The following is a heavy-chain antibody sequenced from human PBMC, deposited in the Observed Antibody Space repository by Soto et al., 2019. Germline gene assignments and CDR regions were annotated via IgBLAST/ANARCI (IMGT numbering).Heavy chain of an antibody. J-gene: IGHJ4*02. CDR1: GDSISNYY. V-gene: IGHV4-59*01. CDR2: IYHSGNT. Sequence: SETLSLTCTVSGDSISNYYWSWIRQAPGKGLEWIGFIYHSGNTNYNPSLKSRVTMSIDTSKSQFSLKLNSVTAADTAVYYCARYQGIASSAPFDYWGPGTLVTVSS. D-gene: IGHD6-13*01. CDR3: ARYQGIASSAPFDY.